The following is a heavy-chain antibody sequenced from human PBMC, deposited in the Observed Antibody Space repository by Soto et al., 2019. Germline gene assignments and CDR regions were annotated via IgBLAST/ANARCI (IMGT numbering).Heavy chain of an antibody. D-gene: IGHD3-3*01. V-gene: IGHV3-23*01. CDR1: GFTFSSYA. CDR3: AKSMGSYYDFWSGYYGLANYYYYGMDV. J-gene: IGHJ6*02. CDR2: ISGSGGST. Sequence: PGGSLRLSCAASGFTFSSYAMSWVRQAPGKGLEWVSAISGSGGSTYYADSVKGRFTISRDNSKNTLYLQMNSLRAEDTAVYYCAKSMGSYYDFWSGYYGLANYYYYGMDVWGQGTTVTVS.